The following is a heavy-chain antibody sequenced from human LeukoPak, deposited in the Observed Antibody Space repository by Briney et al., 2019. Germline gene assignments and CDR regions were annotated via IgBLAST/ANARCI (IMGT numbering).Heavy chain of an antibody. CDR3: ARSTVTPGY. D-gene: IGHD4-17*01. V-gene: IGHV3-48*02. Sequence: GGSLRLSCAASGFTLSSYSMNWVRQVPGKGLEWVSYISSTSSGTIFYADSVKGRFTISRDNAKNSLHLQMNSLRDEDTAVYYCARSTVTPGYWGQGTLVTVSS. J-gene: IGHJ4*02. CDR1: GFTLSSYS. CDR2: ISSTSSGTI.